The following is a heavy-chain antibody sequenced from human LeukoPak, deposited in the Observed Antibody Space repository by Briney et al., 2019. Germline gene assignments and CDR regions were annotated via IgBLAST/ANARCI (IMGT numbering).Heavy chain of an antibody. J-gene: IGHJ4*02. D-gene: IGHD6-13*01. CDR2: VSYDGSNK. Sequence: GGSLRLSCAVSGFTFSSYTMHWVRQAPGKGLEWVAVVSYDGSNKYYADSVKGRFTISRDNSKNTLYLQMNSLRPEDTAVFYCARGPGRYSTTWYAGIWGQGTLVTVSS. CDR3: ARGPGRYSTTWYAGI. CDR1: GFTFSSYT. V-gene: IGHV3-30*04.